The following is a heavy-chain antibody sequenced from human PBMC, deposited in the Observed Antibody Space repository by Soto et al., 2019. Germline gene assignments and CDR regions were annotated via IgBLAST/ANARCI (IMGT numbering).Heavy chain of an antibody. D-gene: IGHD3-16*01. CDR3: RLHGGNRSHSADNNWFDP. Sequence: QVQLQQWGAGLVKPSETLSVTCAVSGASFTAFYWTWIRQPPGKGLEWIGEINHGGRTNYNPSLKSRTTISLDTSKTQFSLTPYSVTAADTAVYYCRLHGGNRSHSADNNWFDPWGQGTLVTVSS. CDR2: INHGGRT. CDR1: GASFTAFY. V-gene: IGHV4-34*01. J-gene: IGHJ5*02.